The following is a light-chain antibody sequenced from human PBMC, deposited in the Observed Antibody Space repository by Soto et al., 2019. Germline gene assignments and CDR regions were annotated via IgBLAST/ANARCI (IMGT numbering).Light chain of an antibody. Sequence: QSVLTQPPSVSGSPGQSVTISCTGTSNDVGSYNRVSWFQQPPGTAPKLIIYEVSNRPSGVPDRFSGSKSGNTASLTISGLQAEDETAYYCSIYTTSSGYVFGTGTKVTVL. J-gene: IGLJ1*01. CDR2: EVS. CDR1: SNDVGSYNR. CDR3: SIYTTSSGYV. V-gene: IGLV2-18*01.